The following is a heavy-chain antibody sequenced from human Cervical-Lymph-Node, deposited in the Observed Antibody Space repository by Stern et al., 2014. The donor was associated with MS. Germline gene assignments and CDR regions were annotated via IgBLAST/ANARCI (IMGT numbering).Heavy chain of an antibody. CDR2: IHDSGST. V-gene: IGHV4-61*02. CDR1: GGSISSSGYY. Sequence: VQLVESGPGLVKPSQTLSLTCTVSGGSISSSGYYWSWIRQPADKGLEGIGRIHDSGSTYYNPSLKSRVTISMDTAKNQISPQLPSVTAADTAVYYCATTRWDLFTWNWFDPWGQGTLVTVSS. D-gene: IGHD1-26*01. CDR3: ATTRWDLFTWNWFDP. J-gene: IGHJ5*02.